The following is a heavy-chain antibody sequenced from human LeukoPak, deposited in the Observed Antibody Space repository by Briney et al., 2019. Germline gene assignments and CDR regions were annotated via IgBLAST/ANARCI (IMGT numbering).Heavy chain of an antibody. Sequence: AGGSLRLSCVTSGFNFSDYRMSWVRQAPGKGLQWVANVSRGGTEKYFVDSVEGRFTISRDNAKKSVYLQMSSLRRQDTAVYFCIRLSPYFKTWDQGTLVTVSS. J-gene: IGHJ5*02. CDR1: GFNFSDYR. V-gene: IGHV3-7*01. CDR3: IRLSPYFKT. CDR2: VSRGGTEK. D-gene: IGHD2/OR15-2a*01.